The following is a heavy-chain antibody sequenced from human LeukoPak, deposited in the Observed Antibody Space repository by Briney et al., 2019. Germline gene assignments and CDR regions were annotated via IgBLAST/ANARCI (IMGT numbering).Heavy chain of an antibody. CDR1: GFTFSSYW. J-gene: IGHJ4*02. D-gene: IGHD5-18*01. Sequence: GGSLRLSCAASGFTFSSYWMHWVRQAPGKGLVWVSRINSDGSSTSYADSVKGRFTISRDNAKNTLYLQMNSLRAEDTAVYYCARDRASVYSGYSYGTYYFDYWGQGTLVTVSS. CDR2: INSDGSST. V-gene: IGHV3-74*01. CDR3: ARDRASVYSGYSYGTYYFDY.